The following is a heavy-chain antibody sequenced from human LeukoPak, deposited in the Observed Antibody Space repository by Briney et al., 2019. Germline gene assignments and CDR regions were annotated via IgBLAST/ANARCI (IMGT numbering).Heavy chain of an antibody. CDR1: GFTFSSYE. D-gene: IGHD2-15*01. CDR2: ISSSGSTI. J-gene: IGHJ4*02. V-gene: IGHV3-48*03. CDR3: ARVVVVAANLDY. Sequence: PGGSLRLSCAASGFTFSSYEMNWVRQAPGKGLEWVSYISSSGSTIYYADSVKGRFTISRDNAKNSLYLQMNSLRAEDTAVYYCARVVVVAANLDYWGQGTLVTVSS.